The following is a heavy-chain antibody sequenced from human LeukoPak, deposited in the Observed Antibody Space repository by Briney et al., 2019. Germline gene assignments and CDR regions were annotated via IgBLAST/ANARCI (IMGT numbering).Heavy chain of an antibody. CDR1: GFSVSTYP. J-gene: IGHJ4*02. CDR3: AKYTSGWVNDY. V-gene: IGHV3-23*01. CDR2: ITASGTDT. D-gene: IGHD6-19*01. Sequence: PGGSLRLSCTASGFSVSTYPMAWDRQAPGKGLQWVSTITASGTDTFYADSVKGRFTISRDNSKNTLSLQMNSLRAEDTALYYCAKYTSGWVNDYWGQGTLVTVSS.